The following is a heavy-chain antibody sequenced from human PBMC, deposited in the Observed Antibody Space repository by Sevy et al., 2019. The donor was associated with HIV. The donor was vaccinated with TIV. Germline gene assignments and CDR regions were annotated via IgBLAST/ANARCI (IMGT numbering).Heavy chain of an antibody. D-gene: IGHD4-17*01. CDR3: ASTDDYFDY. V-gene: IGHV1-69*06. J-gene: IGHJ4*02. CDR1: GGTFSSYA. Sequence: ASVKVSCKASGGTFSSYAISWVRQAPGQGLEWMGGIIPIFGTANYAQKFQGRVTITADKSTSTAYMELSSLRSEDTTVYYCASTDDYFDYWGQGTLVTVSS. CDR2: IIPIFGTA.